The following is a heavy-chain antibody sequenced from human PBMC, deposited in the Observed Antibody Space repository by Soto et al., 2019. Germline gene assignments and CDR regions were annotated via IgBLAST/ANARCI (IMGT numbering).Heavy chain of an antibody. CDR2: ISAYDGNT. J-gene: IGHJ3*02. D-gene: IGHD2-21*01. Sequence: GASVKVSCKASGYTFTSYGISLVRQAPGQGLEWMGWISAYDGNTNYVQKFQGRVTLTTDTSTRTAYMEVRSLRSDDTAVYYCARARSVVVNPDAFDIWGQGTTVTVSS. CDR3: ARARSVVVNPDAFDI. CDR1: GYTFTSYG. V-gene: IGHV1-18*01.